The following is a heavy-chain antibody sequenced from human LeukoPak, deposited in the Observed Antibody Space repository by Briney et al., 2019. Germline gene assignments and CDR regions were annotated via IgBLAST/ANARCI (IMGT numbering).Heavy chain of an antibody. CDR2: IYHSGST. D-gene: IGHD6-6*01. V-gene: IGHV4-38-2*02. J-gene: IGHJ6*03. CDR1: GYSISSGYY. CDR3: ARDDTGEQLGYMDV. Sequence: SETLSLTCTVSGYSISSGYYWGWIRQPPGKGLEWIGSIYHSGSTYYNPPLKSRVTISVDTSKNQFSLKLSSVTAADTAVYYCARDDTGEQLGYMDVWGKGTTVTVSS.